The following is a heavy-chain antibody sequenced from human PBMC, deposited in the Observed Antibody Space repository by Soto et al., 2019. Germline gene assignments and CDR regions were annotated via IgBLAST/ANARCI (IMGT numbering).Heavy chain of an antibody. CDR2: ITSDTKTT. J-gene: IGHJ1*01. V-gene: IGHV3-48*02. CDR1: GFTFSIYS. Sequence: GGSLRLSCAASGFTFSIYSMNWVRQAPGKGLEWFSYITSDTKTTKYADSVKGLFTITTDNTKNSLYLQLYSLRDEDTAVYDGARYEDRNLAYWLQRTSVTVSP. CDR3: ARYEDRNLAY. D-gene: IGHD3-16*01.